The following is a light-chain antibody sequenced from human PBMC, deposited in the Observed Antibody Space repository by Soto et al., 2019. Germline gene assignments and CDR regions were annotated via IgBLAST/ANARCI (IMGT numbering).Light chain of an antibody. CDR3: QQYNSYMRT. Sequence: DIQMTQSPSTLSASVGDRVTITCRASQSIRSWMAWYQQKPGKAPKLLIYKAPSLESGVPSRFSGSGSGTEFTLTISSLQPDDFATYYCQQYNSYMRTFGQGTKVEIK. CDR1: QSIRSW. CDR2: KAP. V-gene: IGKV1-5*03. J-gene: IGKJ1*01.